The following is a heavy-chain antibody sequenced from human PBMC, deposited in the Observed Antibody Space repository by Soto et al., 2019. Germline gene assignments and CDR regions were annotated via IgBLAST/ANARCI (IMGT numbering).Heavy chain of an antibody. CDR3: ARYWAGPRGYSSGWYEAMSYGMDV. CDR2: IIPIFGTA. V-gene: IGHV1-69*01. CDR1: GGTFSSYA. D-gene: IGHD6-19*01. J-gene: IGHJ6*02. Sequence: QVQLVQSGAEVKKPGSSVKVSCKASGGTFSSYAISWVRQAPGQGLEWMGGIIPIFGTANYAQKFQGRVTITADESTSTAYMELSSLRSEDTAVYYCARYWAGPRGYSSGWYEAMSYGMDVWGQGTTVTVSS.